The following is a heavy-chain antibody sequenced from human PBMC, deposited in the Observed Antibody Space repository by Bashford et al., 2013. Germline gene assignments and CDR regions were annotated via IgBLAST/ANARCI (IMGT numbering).Heavy chain of an antibody. CDR3: ARGTGGVYEFGGIMTS. D-gene: IGHD3-10*01. Sequence: SSETLSLTCTVSGGSMSSYYWSWIRQPAGKGLEWIGRINTSGSTNNTSLKSRLTMSVDTSKNQFSLKLTSVTAADTAVYFCARGTGGVYEFGGIMTSWGQGTLVTVSS. V-gene: IGHV4-4*07. CDR2: INTSGST. J-gene: IGHJ4*02. CDR1: GGSMSSYY.